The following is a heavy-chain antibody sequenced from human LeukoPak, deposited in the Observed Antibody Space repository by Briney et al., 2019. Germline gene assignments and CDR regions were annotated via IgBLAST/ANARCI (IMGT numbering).Heavy chain of an antibody. V-gene: IGHV1-3*01. CDR2: INAGNRNT. Sequence: GASVTVSCKASGYTFTSYAMHWVRQAPGQRLEWMGWINAGNRNTKYSQKFQGRVTITRDTSASTAYMELSSLRSEDTAVYYCARALLRHYYGSGSSPGYWGQGTLVTVSS. D-gene: IGHD3-10*01. CDR1: GYTFTSYA. CDR3: ARALLRHYYGSGSSPGY. J-gene: IGHJ4*02.